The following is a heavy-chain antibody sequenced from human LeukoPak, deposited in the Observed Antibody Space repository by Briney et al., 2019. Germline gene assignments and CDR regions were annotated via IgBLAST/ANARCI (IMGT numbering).Heavy chain of an antibody. Sequence: SGTLSLTCAVSGGSISSSNWWSWVRQPPGKGLEWIGEIYHSGSTNYNPSLKSRVTISVDTSKNQFSLKLSSVTAADTAVYYCARARDDYVWGSYRRRPNWFDPWGQGTLVTVSS. J-gene: IGHJ5*02. CDR2: IYHSGST. V-gene: IGHV4-4*02. CDR1: GGSISSSNW. CDR3: ARARDDYVWGSYRRRPNWFDP. D-gene: IGHD3-16*02.